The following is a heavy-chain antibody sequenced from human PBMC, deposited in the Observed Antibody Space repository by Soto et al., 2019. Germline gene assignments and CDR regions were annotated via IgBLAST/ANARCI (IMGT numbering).Heavy chain of an antibody. D-gene: IGHD2-15*01. V-gene: IGHV1-18*01. CDR1: GYTFSSYG. J-gene: IGHJ4*02. CDR2: ISVYNGNK. CDR3: ARDCSGGSCSTAY. Sequence: QVQRVQSGAEVKKPGASVKVSYKASGYTFSSYGISWVRQGPGQGLEWMGWISVYNGNKMYAQKFQGRVTMTTDTSTSTAYMELRSLRSDDTAVYYCARDCSGGSCSTAYWGQGTLVTVSS.